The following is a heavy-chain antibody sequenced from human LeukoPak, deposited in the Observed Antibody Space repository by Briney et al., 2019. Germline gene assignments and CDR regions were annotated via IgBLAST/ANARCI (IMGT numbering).Heavy chain of an antibody. D-gene: IGHD2-15*01. CDR3: ARVHARLNHFYCGGGSGGSCKRGYDAFDI. CDR2: IKEDGSEK. V-gene: IGHV3-7*01. CDR1: GFTMSRNW. Sequence: GGSLTLSCALSGFTMSRNWMTWVRHPPAKGLEWVANIKEDGSEKYYVNSANGRFTISRDNTNNSLFVQMNSLRAEDTHVYYCARVHARLNHFYCGGGSGGSCKRGYDAFDIWGQATMVTVSS. J-gene: IGHJ3*02.